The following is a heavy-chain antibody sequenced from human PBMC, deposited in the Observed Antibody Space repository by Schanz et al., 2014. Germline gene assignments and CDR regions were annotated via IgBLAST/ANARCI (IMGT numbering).Heavy chain of an antibody. CDR3: SKDKQGSRSDDS. CDR2: ISGSGVIT. V-gene: IGHV3-23*04. Sequence: EVQLVESGGSLVQPGGSLRLSCATSGFTFSTYAMSWVRQAPGKGLEWVSGISGSGVITYYEDSVKGRFIVSRDNSKNTLYLEMNRLRVDDTAVYYCSKDKQGSRSDDSWGQGTLVTVSS. J-gene: IGHJ5*01. D-gene: IGHD2-15*01. CDR1: GFTFSTYA.